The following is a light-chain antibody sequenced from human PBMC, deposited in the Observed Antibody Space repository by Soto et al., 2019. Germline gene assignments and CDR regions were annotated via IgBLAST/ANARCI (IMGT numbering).Light chain of an antibody. Sequence: DIQMTQSPSTLSASVGDRVTISCRASQNVSRWWAWYQQKPGKAPKLLIYDASSLDGGVPSRFSGSGSGTDFTLTISSLQPDDFATYYCQQYNSNFWTFGQGTKVDIK. J-gene: IGKJ1*01. V-gene: IGKV1-5*01. CDR2: DAS. CDR3: QQYNSNFWT. CDR1: QNVSRW.